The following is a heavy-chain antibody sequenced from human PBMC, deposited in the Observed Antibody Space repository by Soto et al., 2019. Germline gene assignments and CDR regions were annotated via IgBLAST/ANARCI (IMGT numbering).Heavy chain of an antibody. Sequence: EVQLVESGGGLVRPGGSLRLSCAASGFTFSYYWMHWVRQAPGKGLVWVSRIHRDGSSTTYADFVKGRFIISRDNARNTEELQMNSVRVEDTAVYYCARGDRGAFDLWGQGTVVTVSS. J-gene: IGHJ3*01. CDR3: ARGDRGAFDL. CDR1: GFTFSYYW. V-gene: IGHV3-74*01. D-gene: IGHD1-26*01. CDR2: IHRDGSST.